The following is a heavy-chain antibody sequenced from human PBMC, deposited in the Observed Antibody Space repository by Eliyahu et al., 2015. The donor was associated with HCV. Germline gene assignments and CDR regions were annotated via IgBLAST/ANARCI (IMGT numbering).Heavy chain of an antibody. V-gene: IGHV4-34*01. CDR3: ARGRLWEDTPMVSYYIDY. CDR1: GGSFSXXX. D-gene: IGHD5-18*01. J-gene: IGHJ4*02. CDR2: INHSGST. Sequence: QVQLQQWGAGLLKPSETLSLTCAVYGGSFSXXXWSWIRQPPGKGLEWIGEINHSGSTNYNPSLKSRVTISVDTSKKQFSLKLSSVTAADTSVFYCARGRLWEDTPMVSYYIDYWGQGTLVTVSS.